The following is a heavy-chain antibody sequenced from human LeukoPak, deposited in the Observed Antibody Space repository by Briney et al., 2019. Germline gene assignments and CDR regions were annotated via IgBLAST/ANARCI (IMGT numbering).Heavy chain of an antibody. V-gene: IGHV4-59*01. CDR1: GGSIRSYY. J-gene: IGHJ6*02. CDR3: ARDSSWGRIAAAGDDYYYGMDV. D-gene: IGHD6-13*01. CDR2: ICYSGST. Sequence: SETLSLTCTVSGGSIRSYYWSWIRQPPGKGLEWIGYICYSGSTNYNPSLKSRVTISVDTSKNQFSLKLSSVTAADTAVYYCARDSSWGRIAAAGDDYYYGMDVWGQGTTVTVSS.